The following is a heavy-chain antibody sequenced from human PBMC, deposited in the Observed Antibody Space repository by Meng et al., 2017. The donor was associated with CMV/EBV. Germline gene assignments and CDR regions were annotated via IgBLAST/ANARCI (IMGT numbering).Heavy chain of an antibody. J-gene: IGHJ4*02. CDR2: ISSSGSWI. D-gene: IGHD3-9*01. CDR3: VSEPYDTLTGLPGWYFDT. Sequence: GESLKISCAASGFTFNSYSMNWVRQAPGKGLEWVSSISSSGSWIYYADSLRGRFSIYRDNAKNSLYLQMNSLRAEDTAVYYCVSEPYDTLTGLPGWYFDTWGQGALVTVSS. V-gene: IGHV3-21*06. CDR1: GFTFNSYS.